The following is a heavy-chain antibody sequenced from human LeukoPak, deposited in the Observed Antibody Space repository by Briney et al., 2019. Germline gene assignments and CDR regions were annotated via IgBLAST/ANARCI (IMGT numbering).Heavy chain of an antibody. J-gene: IGHJ3*02. Sequence: GGSLRLSCAASGFTFSSYAMSWVRQAPGKGLEWVSGISSSGGSTVYADSVKGRFTISGDNAKNTLYLQMNSLRAEDTAVYYCARSGRGGAFDIWGQGTMVTVSS. CDR1: GFTFSSYA. D-gene: IGHD1-26*01. CDR3: ARSGRGGAFDI. V-gene: IGHV3-23*01. CDR2: ISSSGGST.